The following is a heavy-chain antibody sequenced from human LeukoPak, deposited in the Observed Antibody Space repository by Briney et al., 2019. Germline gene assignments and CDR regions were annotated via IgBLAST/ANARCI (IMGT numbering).Heavy chain of an antibody. Sequence: ASVKVSCKASGGTFSSYAISWVRQAPGQGLEWMGGIIPIFGTANYAQKFQGRVTITADESTSTAYMELSSLRSEDTAVYYCARGVLTIFWSADAFDIWGQGTMVTVPS. CDR3: ARGVLTIFWSADAFDI. J-gene: IGHJ3*02. D-gene: IGHD3-10*02. V-gene: IGHV1-69*01. CDR1: GGTFSSYA. CDR2: IIPIFGTA.